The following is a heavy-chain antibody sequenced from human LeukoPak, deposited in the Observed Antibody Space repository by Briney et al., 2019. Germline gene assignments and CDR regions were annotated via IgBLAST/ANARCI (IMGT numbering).Heavy chain of an antibody. CDR2: ISSSGSTI. CDR3: ARDGIVVRNYYYYYMDV. CDR1: GFTFSDYY. Sequence: GGSLTLSCAASGFTFSDYYMSWIRQAPGKGLEGVSYISSSGSTIYYADSVKGRFTISRDNAKNSLYLQMNSLRAEDTAVYYCARDGIVVRNYYYYYMDVWGKGTTVTVSS. V-gene: IGHV3-11*01. D-gene: IGHD2-2*01. J-gene: IGHJ6*03.